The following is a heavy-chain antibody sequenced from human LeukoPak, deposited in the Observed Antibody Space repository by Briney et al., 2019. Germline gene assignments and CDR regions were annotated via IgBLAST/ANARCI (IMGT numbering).Heavy chain of an antibody. V-gene: IGHV1-8*01. CDR3: ASLAGYSSGWQIGY. CDR2: MNPNSGNT. D-gene: IGHD6-19*01. CDR1: GYTFTSYD. J-gene: IGHJ4*02. Sequence: ASVKVSCKASGYTFTSYDINWVRQATGQGLEWMGWMNPNSGNTGYAQKFQGRVTMIRNTSISTAYMELSSLRSEDTAVYYCASLAGYSSGWQIGYWGQGTLVTVSS.